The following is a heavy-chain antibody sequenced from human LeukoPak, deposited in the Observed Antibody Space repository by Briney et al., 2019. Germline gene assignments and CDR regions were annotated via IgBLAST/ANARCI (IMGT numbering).Heavy chain of an antibody. J-gene: IGHJ4*02. D-gene: IGHD6-19*01. CDR1: GFTFSSYE. Sequence: GGSLRLSCAASGFTFSSYEMNWVRQAPGKGLEWVAVIWYDGSNKYYADSVKGRFTISRDNSKNTLYLQMNSLRAEDTAVYYCAKDSVAALFDYWGQGTLVTVS. CDR2: IWYDGSNK. CDR3: AKDSVAALFDY. V-gene: IGHV3-33*06.